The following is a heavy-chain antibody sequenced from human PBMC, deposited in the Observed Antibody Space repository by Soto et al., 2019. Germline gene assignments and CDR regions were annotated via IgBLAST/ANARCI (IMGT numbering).Heavy chain of an antibody. CDR3: ARSIMIVGADFDD. Sequence: KFQGRVAITRDTSASTAYMELSNLTSEDTAIYYCARSIMIVGADFDDWGQGTLVTVSS. J-gene: IGHJ4*01. V-gene: IGHV1-3*01. D-gene: IGHD1-26*01.